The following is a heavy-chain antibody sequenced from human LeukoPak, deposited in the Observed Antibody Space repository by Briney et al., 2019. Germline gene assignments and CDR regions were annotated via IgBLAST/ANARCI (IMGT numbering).Heavy chain of an antibody. J-gene: IGHJ5*02. V-gene: IGHV4-4*02. CDR3: ARESYGGKAWFDP. CDR2: IYYSGST. Sequence: SSETLSLTCAVSGGSISSGNWWNWVRQSPGKGLEWIGEIYYSGSTYYNPSLKSRVTISVDTSKNQFSLRLSSVTAADTAVYYCARESYGGKAWFDPWGQGTLVTVSS. CDR1: GGSISSGNW. D-gene: IGHD4-23*01.